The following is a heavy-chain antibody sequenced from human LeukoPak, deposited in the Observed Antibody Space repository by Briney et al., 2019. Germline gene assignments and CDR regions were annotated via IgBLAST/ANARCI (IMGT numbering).Heavy chain of an antibody. J-gene: IGHJ3*02. CDR2: IYYSGRT. CDR3: ARDGVSPGAFDI. V-gene: IGHV4-61*01. D-gene: IGHD3-16*01. Sequence: PSETLSLTCTVSGGSVSSGSYYWSWIRQPPGKGLEWIGYIYYSGRTNYNPSLKSRVTISVDTSKNQFSLKLSSVTAADTAVYYCARDGVSPGAFDIWGQGTMVTVSS. CDR1: GGSVSSGSYY.